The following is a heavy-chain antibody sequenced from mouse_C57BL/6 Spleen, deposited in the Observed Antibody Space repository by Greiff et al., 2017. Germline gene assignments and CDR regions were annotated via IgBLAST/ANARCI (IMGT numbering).Heavy chain of an antibody. CDR3: ARETDGSSCAY. V-gene: IGHV14-3*01. D-gene: IGHD1-1*01. Sequence: VQLLQSVAELVRPGASVTLSCTASGFTFTNSYMHWVKQRPEQGLEWIGRINPANGSTKYAPKFQCKATLTVDTSSNTAYMQLSSLTSEDSAFYYCARETDGSSCAYWGQGTPVTVSA. J-gene: IGHJ3*01. CDR1: GFTFTNSY. CDR2: INPANGST.